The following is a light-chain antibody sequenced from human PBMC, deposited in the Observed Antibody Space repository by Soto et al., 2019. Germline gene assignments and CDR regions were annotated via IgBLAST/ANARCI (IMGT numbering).Light chain of an antibody. V-gene: IGKV1-5*03. CDR3: QQYNDSFPYT. J-gene: IGKJ2*01. CDR2: KAS. CDR1: QSISTW. Sequence: DIQLTQSPSTLSASIGDRVTITCRASQSISTWLAWYQQKPGTAPKLLFYKASTLEGGVPSRFSGSRSGTEFTLTVSSLQPDDFATYYCQQYNDSFPYTFGQGTKLEIK.